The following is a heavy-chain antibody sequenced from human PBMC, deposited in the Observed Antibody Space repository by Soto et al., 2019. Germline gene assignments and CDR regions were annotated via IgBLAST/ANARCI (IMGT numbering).Heavy chain of an antibody. CDR3: ERGLLCISTSCKEADYYYYYGMDV. J-gene: IGHJ6*02. CDR1: GYTFTGYY. V-gene: IGHV1-2*04. Sequence: GASVKVSCKASGYTFTGYYMHWVRQAPGQGLEWMGWINPNSGGTNYAQKFQGWVTMTRDTSISTAYMELSRLRSDDTAVYYCERGLLCISTSCKEADYYYYYGMDVWGQGTTVTVSS. D-gene: IGHD2-2*01. CDR2: INPNSGGT.